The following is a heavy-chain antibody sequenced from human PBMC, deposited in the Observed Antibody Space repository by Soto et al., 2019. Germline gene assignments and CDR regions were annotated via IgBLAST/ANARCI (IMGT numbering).Heavy chain of an antibody. J-gene: IGHJ4*02. D-gene: IGHD3-10*01. V-gene: IGHV3-23*01. CDR3: AKGRGGSGSLTPRVDF. CDR2: ISGGGDTT. Sequence: ELQLLESGGGLVQHGGSLRLSCAASGFTINNYAMTWVRQAPGKGLEWVSAISGGGDTTSYADSVKGRFTVSRDGSKNTLYLQMSSLRAEDTALYYCAKGRGGSGSLTPRVDFWGQGTLVTVSS. CDR1: GFTINNYA.